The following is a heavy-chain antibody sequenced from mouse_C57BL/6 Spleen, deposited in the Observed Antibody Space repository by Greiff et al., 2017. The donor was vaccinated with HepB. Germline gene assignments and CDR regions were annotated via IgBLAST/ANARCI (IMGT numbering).Heavy chain of an antibody. CDR1: GFNIKNTY. V-gene: IGHV14-3*01. J-gene: IGHJ2*01. CDR3: AAITTVVATNYFDY. CDR2: IDPANSNT. D-gene: IGHD1-1*01. Sequence: VQLQQSVAELVRPGASVKLSCTASGFNIKNTYMHWVKQRPEQGLEWIGRIDPANSNTKYAPKFQGKATITADTSSNTAYLQLSSLTSEDTAIYYCAAITTVVATNYFDYWGQGTTLTVSS.